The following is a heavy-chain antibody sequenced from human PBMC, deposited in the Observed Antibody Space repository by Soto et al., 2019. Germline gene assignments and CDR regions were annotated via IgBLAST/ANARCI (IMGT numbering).Heavy chain of an antibody. J-gene: IGHJ4*02. CDR3: ARRAHHSSSSPFDY. V-gene: IGHV1-2*04. CDR1: GYTFTGYY. Sequence: EASVKVSCKASGYTFTGYYMHWVRQAPGQGLEWMGWINPNSGGTNYAQKFQGWVTMTRDTSISTAYMELSRLRSDDTAVYYCARRAHHSSSSPFDYWGQGTLVTVSS. CDR2: INPNSGGT. D-gene: IGHD6-6*01.